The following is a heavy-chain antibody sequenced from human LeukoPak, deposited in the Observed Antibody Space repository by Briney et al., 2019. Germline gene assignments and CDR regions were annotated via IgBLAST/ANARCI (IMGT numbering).Heavy chain of an antibody. CDR1: GFIFTDYW. CDR2: IKQDGTEK. V-gene: IGHV3-7*01. Sequence: PGGSLRLSCAASGFIFTDYWMSWVRQAPGKGPEWVANIKQDGTEKYYVDSVKGRFTISRDNAKNSLYLQMNSLRAEDTAVYYCARHYYDTSGYYGRDYFDYWGQGTLVTVSS. CDR3: ARHYYDTSGYYGRDYFDY. J-gene: IGHJ4*02. D-gene: IGHD3-22*01.